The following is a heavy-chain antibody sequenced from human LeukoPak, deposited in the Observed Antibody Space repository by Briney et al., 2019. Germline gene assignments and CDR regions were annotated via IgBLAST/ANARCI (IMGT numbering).Heavy chain of an antibody. V-gene: IGHV3-30*04. CDR3: ARAVDSSGWYGRDY. CDR1: GFSLNRYA. D-gene: IGHD6-19*01. J-gene: IGHJ4*01. CDR2: ISYDGRNI. Sequence: GGSLPETREASGFSLNRYAMQWARQAPGKGLEWVAVISYDGRNIDYADSVRGRFTISRDKSKNTLYLQMNSLRPEETAVYYCARAVDSSGWYGRDYWG.